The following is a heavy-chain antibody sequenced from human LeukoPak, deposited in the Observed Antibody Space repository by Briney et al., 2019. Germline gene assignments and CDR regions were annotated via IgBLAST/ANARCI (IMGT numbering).Heavy chain of an antibody. CDR1: GDSVSSNSAA. CDR3: ARGVGSSGWYRWFDP. CDR2: TYYRSKWYN. D-gene: IGHD6-19*01. Sequence: SQTLSLTCAISGDSVSSNSAAWNWTRQSPSRGLEWLGRTYYRSKWYNDYAVSVKSRITINPDTSKNQFSPQLNSVTPEDTAVYYCARGVGSSGWYRWFDPWGQGTLVTVSS. V-gene: IGHV6-1*01. J-gene: IGHJ5*02.